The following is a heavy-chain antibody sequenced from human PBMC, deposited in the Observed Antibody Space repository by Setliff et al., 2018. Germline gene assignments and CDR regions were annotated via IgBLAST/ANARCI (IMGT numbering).Heavy chain of an antibody. J-gene: IGHJ5*02. CDR1: GGSFSGYY. CDR3: ARLITGTIGFDP. D-gene: IGHD1-7*01. CDR2: INHSGST. V-gene: IGHV4-34*01. Sequence: SETLSLTCAVYGGSFSGYYWSWIRQPPGKGLEWIGEINHSGSTNYNPSLKSRVTISVDTSKNQFSLKLSSVTAADTAVYYCARLITGTIGFDPWGQGTLVTVSS.